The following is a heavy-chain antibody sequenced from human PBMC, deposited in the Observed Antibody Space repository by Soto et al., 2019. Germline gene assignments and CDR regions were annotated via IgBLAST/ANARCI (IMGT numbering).Heavy chain of an antibody. J-gene: IGHJ4*02. CDR1: GFTFITYS. V-gene: IGHV3-48*01. CDR2: ISSSSSTI. D-gene: IGHD3-22*01. Sequence: EVQVVESGGGLVQPGGSLRLSCAASGFTFITYSMNWVRQAPGKGLEWVSYISSSSSTIHYADSVKGRFTISRDNAKNSLYLKMNSLRAEDTAVYYCARAPLNYGGSGYHVDYWGQGTLVTVSS. CDR3: ARAPLNYGGSGYHVDY.